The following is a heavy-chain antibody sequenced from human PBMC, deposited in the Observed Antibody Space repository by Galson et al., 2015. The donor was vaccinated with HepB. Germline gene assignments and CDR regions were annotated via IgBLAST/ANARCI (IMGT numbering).Heavy chain of an antibody. J-gene: IGHJ6*02. CDR1: GFTFSSYA. CDR3: AKDPYGDYGDYYYGMDV. D-gene: IGHD4-17*01. V-gene: IGHV3-30*04. Sequence: SLRLSCAASGFTFSSYAMHWVRQAPGKGLEWVAVISYDGSNKYYADSVKGRFTISRDNSKNTLYLQMNSLRAEDTAVYYCAKDPYGDYGDYYYGMDVWGQGTTVTVSS. CDR2: ISYDGSNK.